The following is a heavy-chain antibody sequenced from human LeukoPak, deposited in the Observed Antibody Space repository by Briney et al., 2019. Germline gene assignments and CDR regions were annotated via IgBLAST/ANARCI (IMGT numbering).Heavy chain of an antibody. J-gene: IGHJ4*02. CDR3: ARYMSSETTFDY. Sequence: SETLSLTCTVSGGSISSYYWSWIRQPPGKGLEWIGYIYYSGSTNHNPSLKSRVTISVDTSKNQFSLKLSSVTAADTAVYYCARYMSSETTFDYWGQGTLVTVSS. V-gene: IGHV4-59*01. D-gene: IGHD4-17*01. CDR2: IYYSGST. CDR1: GGSISSYY.